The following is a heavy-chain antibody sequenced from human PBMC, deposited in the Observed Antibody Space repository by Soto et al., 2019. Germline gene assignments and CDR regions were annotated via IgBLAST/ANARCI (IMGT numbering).Heavy chain of an antibody. CDR1: GYSFTSYW. Sequence: PGESLKISCKGSGYSFTSYWISWVRQMPGKGLEWMGRIDPSDSYTNYSPSFQGHVTISADKSISTAYLQWGSLKASDTAMYYCARLGVYSGYEPTFYYYGMDVWGQGTTVTVSS. V-gene: IGHV5-10-1*01. CDR3: ARLGVYSGYEPTFYYYGMDV. CDR2: IDPSDSYT. J-gene: IGHJ6*02. D-gene: IGHD5-12*01.